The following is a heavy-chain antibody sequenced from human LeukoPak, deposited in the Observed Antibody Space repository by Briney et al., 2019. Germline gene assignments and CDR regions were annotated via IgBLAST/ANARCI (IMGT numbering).Heavy chain of an antibody. CDR2: INPNSGGT. V-gene: IGHV1-2*06. D-gene: IGHD2-15*01. CDR1: GYTFTGYY. J-gene: IGHJ3*02. CDR3: AREGRYCSGGSCYSFAFDI. Sequence: ASVKVSCKASGYTFTGYYMRWVRQAPGQGLEWMGRINPNSGGTNYAQKFQGRVTMTRDTSISTAYMELSRLRSDDTAVYYCAREGRYCSGGSCYSFAFDIWGQGTMVSVSS.